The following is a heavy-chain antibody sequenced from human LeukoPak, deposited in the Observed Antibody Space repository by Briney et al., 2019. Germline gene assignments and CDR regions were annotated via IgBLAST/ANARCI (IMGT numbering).Heavy chain of an antibody. V-gene: IGHV1-2*02. CDR1: GYTLTGYY. CDR2: INPKGGGT. Sequence: ASVKVSCKASGYTLTGYYMHWVRQAPGQGREWMGWINPKGGGTNYAQKFLGRVTMTRDMSISTGYMELSSLRSDDTAVYYCVRESTGDLSFDHWGQGTLVGVSS. CDR3: VRESTGDLSFDH. D-gene: IGHD3-10*01. J-gene: IGHJ4*02.